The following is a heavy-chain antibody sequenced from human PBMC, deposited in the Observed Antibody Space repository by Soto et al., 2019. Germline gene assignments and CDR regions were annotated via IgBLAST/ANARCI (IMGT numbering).Heavy chain of an antibody. V-gene: IGHV3-13*01. Sequence: EVQLVESGGGLVQPGGSLRLSCAASGFTFSTYDMYWVRQVTGKGLEWVSAISAAGDTYYPGSVKGRFTISRENAKNSLFLQMNSLRAGDTAVYYCARGAAGTPDACDFWGQGTMVTVSS. CDR1: GFTFSTYD. CDR2: ISAAGDT. CDR3: ARGAAGTPDACDF. D-gene: IGHD1-1*01. J-gene: IGHJ3*01.